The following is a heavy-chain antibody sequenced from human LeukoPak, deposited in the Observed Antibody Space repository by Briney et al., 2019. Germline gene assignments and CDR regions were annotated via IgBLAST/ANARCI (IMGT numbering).Heavy chain of an antibody. CDR2: INHSGST. CDR3: ASYTCQVYSSSSGFDY. D-gene: IGHD6-6*01. V-gene: IGHV4-34*01. CDR1: GGSFSGYY. J-gene: IGHJ4*02. Sequence: SETLSLTCAVYGGSFSGYYWSWIRQPPGKGLEWIGEINHSGSTNYNPSLKSRVTISVDTSKNQFSLKLSSVTAADTAVYYCASYTCQVYSSSSGFDYWGQGTLVTVSS.